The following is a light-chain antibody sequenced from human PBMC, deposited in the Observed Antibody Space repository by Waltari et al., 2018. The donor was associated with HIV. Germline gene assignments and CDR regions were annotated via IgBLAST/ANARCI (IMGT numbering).Light chain of an antibody. V-gene: IGLV1-44*01. CDR3: ATWDDSLNAWV. CDR2: SYG. Sequence: QSVLNQSPSASGTPGQRVIISCSGSSSNIGSTTVTWDQQFPGTAPKLLIYSYGQRPSGVPERFSGSKSATSASLAISGLRSEDEADYYCATWDDSLNAWVFGGGTKLTVL. J-gene: IGLJ3*02. CDR1: SSNIGSTT.